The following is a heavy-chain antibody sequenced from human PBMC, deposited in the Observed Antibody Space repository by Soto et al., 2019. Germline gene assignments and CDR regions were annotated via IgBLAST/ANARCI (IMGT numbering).Heavy chain of an antibody. V-gene: IGHV4-59*08. CDR2: IYYAGTS. Sequence: PSETLSLTYTVSGASISPYYWTWIRQPPGKGLEWVGYIYYAGTSSYNPSLKSRVTISLETSKSQISLRLTSVTAADTAVYYCARLGAYYQSLDPWGPGTLVTVSS. D-gene: IGHD2-21*01. J-gene: IGHJ5*02. CDR3: ARLGAYYQSLDP. CDR1: GASISPYY.